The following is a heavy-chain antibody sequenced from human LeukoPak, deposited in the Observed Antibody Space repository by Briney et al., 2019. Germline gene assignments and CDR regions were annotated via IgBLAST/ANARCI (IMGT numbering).Heavy chain of an antibody. CDR2: ISYDGTNK. V-gene: IGHV3-30*18. D-gene: IGHD3-3*01. Sequence: GGSLRLSCAVSGFTFSSYGMHWVRQAPGKGLEWMAVISYDGTNKYYADSVKGRFTISRDNSKNTLYLQMNSLRAEDTAVYYCVKDLNYDFWSGLGNWGQGTLVTVSS. CDR1: GFTFSSYG. J-gene: IGHJ4*02. CDR3: VKDLNYDFWSGLGN.